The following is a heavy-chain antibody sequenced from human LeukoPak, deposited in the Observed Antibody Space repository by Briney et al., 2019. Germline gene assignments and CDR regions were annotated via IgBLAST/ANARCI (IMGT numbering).Heavy chain of an antibody. Sequence: GGSLRLSCAASGFTFSSYAMSWVRQAPRKGLEWVSAISGSGGSTYYADSVKGRFTISRDNSKNTLYLQMNSLRAEDTAVYYCAKDLPGDGGGYEHFDYWGQGTLVTVSS. J-gene: IGHJ4*02. CDR2: ISGSGGST. CDR3: AKDLPGDGGGYEHFDY. V-gene: IGHV3-23*01. CDR1: GFTFSSYA. D-gene: IGHD5-12*01.